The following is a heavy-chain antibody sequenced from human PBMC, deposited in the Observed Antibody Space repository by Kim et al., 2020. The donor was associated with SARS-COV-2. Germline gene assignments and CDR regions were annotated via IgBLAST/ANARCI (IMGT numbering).Heavy chain of an antibody. CDR3: ARDRGIAAAGTNYYYYMES. D-gene: IGHD6-13*01. Sequence: ASVKVSCKASGYTFTSYGISWVRQAPGQGLEWMGWISAYNGNTNYAQKLQGRVTMTTDTSTSTAYMELRSLRSDDTAVYYCARDRGIAAAGTNYYYYMESGAKGPRSPSP. V-gene: IGHV1-18*01. CDR1: GYTFTSYG. CDR2: ISAYNGNT. J-gene: IGHJ6*03.